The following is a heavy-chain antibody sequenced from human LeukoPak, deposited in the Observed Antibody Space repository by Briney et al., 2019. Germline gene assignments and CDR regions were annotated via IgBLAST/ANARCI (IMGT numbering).Heavy chain of an antibody. V-gene: IGHV4-39*01. J-gene: IGHJ6*02. Sequence: SETLSLTCTVSGGSISSSSYYWGWIRQPPGKGLEWIGSIYYSGSTYYNPSLKSRVTISVDTSKNQFSLKLSSVTAADTAVYYCCRQAAPLNYGMDVWGQGTTVTVSS. CDR1: GGSISSSSYY. CDR3: CRQAAPLNYGMDV. CDR2: IYYSGST.